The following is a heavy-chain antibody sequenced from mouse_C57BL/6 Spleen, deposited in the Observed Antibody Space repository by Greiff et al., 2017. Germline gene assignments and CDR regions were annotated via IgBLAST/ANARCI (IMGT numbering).Heavy chain of an antibody. V-gene: IGHV5-16*01. CDR1: GFTFSDYY. D-gene: IGHD4-1*01. J-gene: IGHJ4*01. Sequence: EVNLVESEGGLVQPGSSMKLSCTASGFTFSDYYMAWVRQVPEKGLEWVANINYDGSSTYYLDSLKSRFIISRDNAKNILYLQMSSLKSEDTATYYGARDRTNWGGYAMDYWGQGTSVTVSS. CDR3: ARDRTNWGGYAMDY. CDR2: INYDGSST.